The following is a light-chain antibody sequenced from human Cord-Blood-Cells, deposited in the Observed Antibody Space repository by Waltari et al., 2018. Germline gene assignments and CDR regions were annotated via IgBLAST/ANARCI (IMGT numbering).Light chain of an antibody. CDR2: GAS. J-gene: IGKJ1*01. CDR1: QSVSSN. V-gene: IGKV3-15*01. CDR3: QQYNNWLRT. Sequence: EIVMPQSPATQSVSPGERATLSCRASQSVSSNLAWYQQKPGQAPRLLIYGASTRATGIPARFSGSGSGTEFTLTISSLQSEDFAVYYCQQYNNWLRTFGQGTKVEIK.